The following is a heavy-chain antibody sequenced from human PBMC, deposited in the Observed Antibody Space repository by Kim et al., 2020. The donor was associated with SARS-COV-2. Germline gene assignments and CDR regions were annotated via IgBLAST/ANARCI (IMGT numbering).Heavy chain of an antibody. J-gene: IGHJ4*02. Sequence: ASVKVSCKAPGYTFPTYGLNWVRQAPGQGLEWMGWINTNTGNPTYGQGFTGRFVFSLDTSVGTAYLQISGLKTEDTAVYYCASGNTGRIDFWGQGTLVTVSS. CDR3: ASGNTGRIDF. V-gene: IGHV7-4-1*02. CDR2: INTNTGNP. D-gene: IGHD1-7*01. CDR1: GYTFPTYG.